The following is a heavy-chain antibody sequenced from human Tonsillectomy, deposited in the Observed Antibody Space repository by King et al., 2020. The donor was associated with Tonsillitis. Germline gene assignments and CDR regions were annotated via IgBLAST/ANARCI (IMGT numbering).Heavy chain of an antibody. V-gene: IGHV3-20*01. Sequence: VQLVESGGGVVRPGGSLRLSCAASGFTFDDYGMSWVRQAPGKGLEWVSGINWNGGSTGYADSLKGRFTISRDNAKNSLYLQMNSLRAEDMALYHCARVAFGGVIGPFDYWGQGTLVTVSS. CDR1: GFTFDDYG. CDR3: ARVAFGGVIGPFDY. D-gene: IGHD3-16*02. CDR2: INWNGGST. J-gene: IGHJ4*02.